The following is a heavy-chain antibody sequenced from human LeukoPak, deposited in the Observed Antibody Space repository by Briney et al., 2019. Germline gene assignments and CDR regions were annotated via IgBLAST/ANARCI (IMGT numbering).Heavy chain of an antibody. CDR2: ISAYNGNT. J-gene: IGHJ6*03. CDR1: GYTFTSYG. Sequence: ASVKVSCKASGYTFTSYGISWVRQAPGQGLEWMGWISAYNGNTNYAQKLQDRVTMTTETSTSTAYMELRSLRSDDTAVYYCARRASVGRVRRGTMVRGVTSSDYYYYYMDVWGKGTTVTISS. D-gene: IGHD3-10*01. V-gene: IGHV1-18*01. CDR3: ARRASVGRVRRGTMVRGVTSSDYYYYYMDV.